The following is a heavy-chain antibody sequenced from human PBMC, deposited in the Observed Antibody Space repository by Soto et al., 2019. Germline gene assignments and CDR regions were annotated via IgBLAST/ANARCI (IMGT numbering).Heavy chain of an antibody. CDR3: ASLGYSGYDRSSNI. Sequence: ASVKVSCKVSGYTLTELSMHWVRQAPGKGLEWMGGFDPEDGETIYAQKFQGRVTMTEDTSTDTAYMELSSLRSEDTAVYYCASLGYSGYDRSSNIWGQGTMVTVSS. V-gene: IGHV1-24*01. J-gene: IGHJ3*02. D-gene: IGHD5-12*01. CDR1: GYTLTELS. CDR2: FDPEDGET.